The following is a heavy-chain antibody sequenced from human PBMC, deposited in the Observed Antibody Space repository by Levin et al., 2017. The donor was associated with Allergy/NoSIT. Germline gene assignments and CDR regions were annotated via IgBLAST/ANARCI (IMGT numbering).Heavy chain of an antibody. J-gene: IGHJ2*01. CDR2: IYHTGST. Sequence: PGGSLRLSCTVSASSISSDFYWGWVRQPPGTGLEWIGTIYHTGSTNYNPSLKSRVILSVDTSKNQFSLKLSSVTAADTAVYYCARVDPCSGPTCFTDWFFDLWGRGTLVTVSS. CDR1: ASSISSDFY. V-gene: IGHV4-38-2*02. D-gene: IGHD2-2*02. CDR3: ARVDPCSGPTCFTDWFFDL.